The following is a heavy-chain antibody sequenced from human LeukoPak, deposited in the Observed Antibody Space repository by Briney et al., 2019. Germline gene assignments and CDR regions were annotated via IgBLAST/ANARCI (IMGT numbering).Heavy chain of an antibody. J-gene: IGHJ4*02. CDR2: ISSSGSTI. Sequence: GGSLRLSCAASGFTFSSYEMNWVRQAPGKGLDWVSYISSSGSTIYYADSVKGRFTISRDNAKNSLYLQMNSLRAEDTAVYYCARGHGGYGNYFDYWGQGTLVTVSS. D-gene: IGHD5-12*01. CDR1: GFTFSSYE. V-gene: IGHV3-48*03. CDR3: ARGHGGYGNYFDY.